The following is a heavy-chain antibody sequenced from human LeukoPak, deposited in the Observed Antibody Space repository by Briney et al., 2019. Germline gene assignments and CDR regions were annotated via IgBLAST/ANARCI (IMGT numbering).Heavy chain of an antibody. D-gene: IGHD2-2*01. CDR3: AKGVVVPAAFDWFDP. CDR1: GFTFSSYG. J-gene: IGHJ5*02. CDR2: IRYDGSNK. V-gene: IGHV3-30*02. Sequence: PGGSLRLSCAASGFTFSSYGMHWVRQAPGKGLEWVAFIRYDGSNKYYADSVKGRFTISRDNSKNTLYLQTNSLRAEDTAVYYCAKGVVVPAAFDWFDPWGQGTLVTVSS.